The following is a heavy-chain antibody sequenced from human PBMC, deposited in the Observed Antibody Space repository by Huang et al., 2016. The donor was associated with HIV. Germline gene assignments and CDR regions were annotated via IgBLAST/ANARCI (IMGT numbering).Heavy chain of an antibody. V-gene: IGHV1-18*04. Sequence: QVKLVKSGAEVKMPGASLKVSCKTSGFTFTNYGFSWVRHAPGEGLEWLGWVSANSGDINYEVKFEVRGSMTTDTTSGTAYMELRRLTSDDTATYYCVRESLYLGDVLFDHWGQGTPVTVSA. CDR1: GFTFTNYG. CDR3: VRESLYLGDVLFDH. CDR2: VSANSGDI. J-gene: IGHJ4*02. D-gene: IGHD3-16*01.